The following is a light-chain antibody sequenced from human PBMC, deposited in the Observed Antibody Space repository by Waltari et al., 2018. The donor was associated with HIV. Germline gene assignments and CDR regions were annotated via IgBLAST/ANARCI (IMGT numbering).Light chain of an antibody. CDR2: DTS. V-gene: IGLV7-46*01. J-gene: IGLJ2*01. Sequence: HAVVTQAPSLTASPRAKVTLTGASSTAAVTSVHSPYWFHRRPGPAPKTLLYDTSNRHSWTPARVSGSLLGDKAALTLTGAQFEDEADYFCLLSFNGVVVFGGGTSLTVL. CDR3: LLSFNGVVV. CDR1: TAAVTSVHS.